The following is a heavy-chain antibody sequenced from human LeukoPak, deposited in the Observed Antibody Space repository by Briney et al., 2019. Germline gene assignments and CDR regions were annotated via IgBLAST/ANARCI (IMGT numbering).Heavy chain of an antibody. CDR2: IYSGGST. CDR3: ARDPGYSSSRYGPRDY. Sequence: GGSLRLSCAASGFTVSSNYMSWVRQAPGKGLEWVSVIYSGGSTYYADFVKGRFTISRDNSKNTLYLQMNSLRAEDTAVYYCARDPGYSSSRYGPRDYWGQGTLVTVSS. D-gene: IGHD6-13*01. CDR1: GFTVSSNY. J-gene: IGHJ4*02. V-gene: IGHV3-53*01.